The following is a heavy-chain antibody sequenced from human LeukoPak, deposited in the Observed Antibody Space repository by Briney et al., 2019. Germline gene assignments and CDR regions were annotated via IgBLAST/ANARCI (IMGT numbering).Heavy chain of an antibody. D-gene: IGHD4-17*01. Sequence: KASETLSLTCTVSGGSISSYYWSWIRQPPGKGLEWIGYIYYSGSTNYNPSLKSRVTISVDTSKNQFSLKLSSVTAADTAVYYCAGTTVTNPYYFAYWGQGTLVTVSS. V-gene: IGHV4-59*08. J-gene: IGHJ4*02. CDR2: IYYSGST. CDR1: GGSISSYY. CDR3: AGTTVTNPYYFAY.